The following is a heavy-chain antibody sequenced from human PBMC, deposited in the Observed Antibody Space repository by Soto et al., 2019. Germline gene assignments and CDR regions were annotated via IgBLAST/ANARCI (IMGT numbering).Heavy chain of an antibody. V-gene: IGHV4-30-4*01. Sequence: PSETLSLTCSVSGDSISNLDYFWAWIRQPPGQALEYIGYIYKSATTYYNPSFESRVAISVDTSKSQFSLNVTSVTAADTAVYFCARGRYCLTGRCFPNWNDVYFDYWGQGTLVTVSS. J-gene: IGHJ4*02. CDR2: IYKSATT. CDR1: GDSISNLDYF. D-gene: IGHD1-1*01. CDR3: ARGRYCLTGRCFPNWNDVYFDY.